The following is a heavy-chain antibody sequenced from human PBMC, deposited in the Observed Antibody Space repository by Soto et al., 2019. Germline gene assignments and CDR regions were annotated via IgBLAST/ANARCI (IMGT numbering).Heavy chain of an antibody. CDR1: GYTFTSYG. J-gene: IGHJ4*02. Sequence: QVHLVQSGAEVKKPGASVKVSCKGSGYTFTSYGITWVRQAPGQGLEWMGWISAHNGNTDYAQKLQGRVTVTRDTSTSTAYMELRRLRSDDTAVYYCPRERYGDYWGQGALVTVSS. D-gene: IGHD1-1*01. CDR3: PRERYGDY. V-gene: IGHV1-18*01. CDR2: ISAHNGNT.